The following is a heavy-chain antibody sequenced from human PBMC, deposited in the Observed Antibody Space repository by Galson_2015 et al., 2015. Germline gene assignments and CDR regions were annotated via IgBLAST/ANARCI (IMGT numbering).Heavy chain of an antibody. CDR2: IKSKGDGGTT. Sequence: SLRLSCAASGFSFTNAWMSWVRQAPGKGLEWVGRIKSKGDGGTTDYAAPVQGRFTISRDDSEDTLYLQMNSLKTEDTAMYYCAADLPGYANWLFDYWGQGILVTVSS. D-gene: IGHD1-1*01. J-gene: IGHJ4*01. CDR1: GFSFTNAW. V-gene: IGHV3-15*05. CDR3: AADLPGYANWLFDY.